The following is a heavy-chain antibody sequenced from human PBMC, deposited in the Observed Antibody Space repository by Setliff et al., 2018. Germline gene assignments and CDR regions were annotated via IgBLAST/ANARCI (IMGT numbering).Heavy chain of an antibody. CDR3: ARVKVIVGATPRTYYMDV. D-gene: IGHD1-26*01. V-gene: IGHV1-8*03. J-gene: IGHJ6*03. CDR2: MNPNSGNT. CDR1: GYTFTSYD. Sequence: ASVKVSCKASGYTFTSYDINWVRQATGQGLEWMGWMNPNSGNTGYAQKFQGRVTITRNTSISTAYMELSSLRSEDTAVYYCARVKVIVGATPRTYYMDVWGKGTPVTVSS.